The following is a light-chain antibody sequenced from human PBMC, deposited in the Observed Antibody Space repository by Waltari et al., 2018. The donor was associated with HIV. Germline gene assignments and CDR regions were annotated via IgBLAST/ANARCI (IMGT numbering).Light chain of an antibody. J-gene: IGLJ1*01. Sequence: QSALTQPRSVSGSPGQSVTISCTGTSSDVGGYNYVSWYQQHPGKAPKLMIYYVSTPPSGVPDRFSGSKSGNTASLTISGLQAEDEADYYCCSYAGSYTFVFGTGTKVTVL. CDR2: YVS. V-gene: IGLV2-11*01. CDR3: CSYAGSYTFV. CDR1: SSDVGGYNY.